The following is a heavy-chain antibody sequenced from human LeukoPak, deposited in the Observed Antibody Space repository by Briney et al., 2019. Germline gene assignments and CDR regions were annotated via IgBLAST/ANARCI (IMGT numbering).Heavy chain of an antibody. Sequence: GGSLRLSCAASGFTFSSYSMNWVRQAPGKGLEWVSSISSSSSYIYYADSVKGRFTISRDNAKNSLYLQMNSLRAEDTAVHYCARDRPGYSGYDFDYWGQGTLVTVSS. V-gene: IGHV3-21*01. D-gene: IGHD5-12*01. CDR3: ARDRPGYSGYDFDY. CDR1: GFTFSSYS. J-gene: IGHJ4*02. CDR2: ISSSSSYI.